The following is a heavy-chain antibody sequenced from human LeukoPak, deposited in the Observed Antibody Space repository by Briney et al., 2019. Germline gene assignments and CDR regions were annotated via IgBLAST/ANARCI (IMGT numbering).Heavy chain of an antibody. Sequence: GGSLRLSCAASGFTFSSYDMHWVRQATGKGLEWVSAIGTAGDTYYPGSVKGRFTISRENAKNFLYLQMNSLRAGDTAVYYCARGGRDFWSGYYGLYYFDYWGQGTLVTVSS. CDR3: ARGGRDFWSGYYGLYYFDY. V-gene: IGHV3-13*01. CDR2: IGTAGDT. CDR1: GFTFSSYD. D-gene: IGHD3-3*01. J-gene: IGHJ4*02.